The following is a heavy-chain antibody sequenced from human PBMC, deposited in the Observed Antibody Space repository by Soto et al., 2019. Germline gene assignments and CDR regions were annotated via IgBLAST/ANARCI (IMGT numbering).Heavy chain of an antibody. V-gene: IGHV1-3*01. Sequence: ASVKVSCKASGYTFTSYAMHWVRQAPGQRLEWMGWINAGNGNTKYSQKFQGRVTITRDTSASTAYMELSSLRSEDTAVYYCARSIVVVTALDYWGKGTLVTVST. CDR2: INAGNGNT. J-gene: IGHJ4*02. CDR3: ARSIVVVTALDY. D-gene: IGHD2-21*02. CDR1: GYTFTSYA.